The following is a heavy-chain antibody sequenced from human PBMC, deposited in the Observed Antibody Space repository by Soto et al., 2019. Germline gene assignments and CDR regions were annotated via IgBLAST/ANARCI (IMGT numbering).Heavy chain of an antibody. J-gene: IGHJ4*02. V-gene: IGHV3-23*01. CDR2: IYGNGGGT. Sequence: PGGSLRLSCAGSGFTFSTYSMNWVRQAPGKGLEWVSGIYGNGGGTFYADSVKGRFTVSRDNAKNSLFLQMNSLSAGDTAVYFCARAIWFGELLYDYWGQGTLVTVSS. CDR1: GFTFSTYS. CDR3: ARAIWFGELLYDY. D-gene: IGHD3-10*01.